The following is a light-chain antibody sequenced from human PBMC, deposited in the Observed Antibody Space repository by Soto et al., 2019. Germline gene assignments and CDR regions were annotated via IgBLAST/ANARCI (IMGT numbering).Light chain of an antibody. Sequence: QSALTQPASVSGSPGQSITISCTGSGRDIGAYNYVSWYQQHPGKAPKLIIYEVENRPSGVSNRFSASKSAFTASLTISGLQAEDEADYHCSSYTTSYFYVFGPGTKVTVL. V-gene: IGLV2-14*01. J-gene: IGLJ1*01. CDR1: GRDIGAYNY. CDR2: EVE. CDR3: SSYTTSYFYV.